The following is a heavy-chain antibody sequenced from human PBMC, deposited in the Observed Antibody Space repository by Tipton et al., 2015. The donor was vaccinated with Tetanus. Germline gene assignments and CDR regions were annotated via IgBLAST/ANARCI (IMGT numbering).Heavy chain of an antibody. V-gene: IGHV5-51*01. J-gene: IGHJ4*02. CDR1: GYIFNNYW. Sequence: VQLVQSGGEVKKPGESLKISCKGSGYIFNNYWIGWVRQKPGKGLEWMGIIYPGDSDTRYSTYFQGQVTISVDKSINTAWLQGSSLKASDTSMFYFARAHCTDGVCNFDFWGQGALVTVAS. CDR2: IYPGDSDT. D-gene: IGHD2-8*01. CDR3: ARAHCTDGVCNFDF.